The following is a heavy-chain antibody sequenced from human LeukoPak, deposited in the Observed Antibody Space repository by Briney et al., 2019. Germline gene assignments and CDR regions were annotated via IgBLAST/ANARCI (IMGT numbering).Heavy chain of an antibody. J-gene: IGHJ4*02. CDR3: ARGPFTEVGAATYVDY. V-gene: IGHV1-8*01. D-gene: IGHD1-26*01. CDR2: MNPNSGNT. Sequence: GAPVKVSCKASGYTFTSYDINWVRQATGQGLEWMGWMNPNSGNTGYAQKFQGRVTMTRNTSISTAYMELSSLRSEDTAVYYCARGPFTEVGAATYVDYWGQGTLVTVSS. CDR1: GYTFTSYD.